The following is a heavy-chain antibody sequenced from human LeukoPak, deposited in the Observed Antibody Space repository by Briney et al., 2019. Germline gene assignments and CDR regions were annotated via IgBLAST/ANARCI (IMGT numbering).Heavy chain of an antibody. CDR2: ISAYNGNT. V-gene: IGHV1-18*01. CDR1: GYTFTSYG. J-gene: IGHJ6*02. CDR3: ARPPGPYYYYGMDV. Sequence: ASVKVSCKASGYTFTSYGISWVRQAPGQGLEWMGWISAYNGNTNYAQKLQGRVTMTTDTSTSTAYMELRSLRSDLTAVYYCARPPGPYYYYGMDVWGQGTTVTVSS.